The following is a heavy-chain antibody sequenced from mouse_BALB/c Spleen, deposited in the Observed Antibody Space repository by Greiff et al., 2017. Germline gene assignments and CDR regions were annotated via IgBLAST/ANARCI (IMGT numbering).Heavy chain of an antibody. CDR1: GFNIKDYY. CDR3: NRLDYDDYYAMDD. D-gene: IGHD2-4*01. Sequence: EVKLVESGAELVRPGASVKLSCTASGFNIKDYYMHWVKQRPEQGLEWIGWIDPENGDTEYAPKFQGKATMTADTSSNTAYLQLSSLTSEDTAVYYCNRLDYDDYYAMDDWGAGTSVTVSS. J-gene: IGHJ4*01. V-gene: IGHV14-4*02. CDR2: IDPENGDT.